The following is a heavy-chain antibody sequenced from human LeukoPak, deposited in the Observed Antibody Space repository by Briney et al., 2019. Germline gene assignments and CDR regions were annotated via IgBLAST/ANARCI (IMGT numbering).Heavy chain of an antibody. J-gene: IGHJ6*03. V-gene: IGHV3-74*01. Sequence: PGGSLRLSCAASGFTFSSYWMHWVRQAPGKGLVWVSRINSDGSSTSYADSVKGRFTISRDNAKNTLYLQMNSLRAEDTAVYYCARDPRQYYYGSGSYYYGTYYMDVWGKGTTVTISS. D-gene: IGHD3-10*01. CDR3: ARDPRQYYYGSGSYYYGTYYMDV. CDR1: GFTFSSYW. CDR2: INSDGSST.